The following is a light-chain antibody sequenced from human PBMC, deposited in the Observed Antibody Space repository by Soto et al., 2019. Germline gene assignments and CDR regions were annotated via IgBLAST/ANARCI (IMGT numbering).Light chain of an antibody. Sequence: EIVMTQSPATLSVSPGERATLSCRASQSVSNNLAWYHQKPGQAPRLLIYGASTRATGIPARFSGSESGTEFTLTISSRQSEDFTVYYCQQYNDWWTFGQGTKVEIK. V-gene: IGKV3-15*01. CDR2: GAS. CDR3: QQYNDWWT. J-gene: IGKJ1*01. CDR1: QSVSNN.